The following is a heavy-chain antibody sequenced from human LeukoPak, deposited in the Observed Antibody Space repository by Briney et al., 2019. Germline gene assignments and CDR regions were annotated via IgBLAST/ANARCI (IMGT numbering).Heavy chain of an antibody. Sequence: GGSPRLSCVGSGFTFSNYAMSWVRQAPGKGLDWVSVISGSAHKIRYADSVRGRFTISRDNSENTVYLQMNNLRGEDTAIYYCAGRITGYSSGYVFWGQGTLVTVSS. CDR2: ISGSAHKI. V-gene: IGHV3-23*01. CDR3: AGRITGYSSGYVF. D-gene: IGHD5-18*01. CDR1: GFTFSNYA. J-gene: IGHJ4*02.